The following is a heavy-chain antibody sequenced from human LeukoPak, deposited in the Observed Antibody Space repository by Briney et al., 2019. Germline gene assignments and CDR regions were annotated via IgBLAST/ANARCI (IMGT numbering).Heavy chain of an antibody. CDR3: ARDLGQWLDTPSALGYYYYGMDV. Sequence: PSETLSLTCTVSGSSISSYYWSWIRQPPGKGLEWIGYIYYSGSTNYNPSLKSRVTISVDTSKNQFSLKLSSVTAADTAVYYCARDLGQWLDTPSALGYYYYGMDVWGQGTTVTVSS. J-gene: IGHJ6*02. D-gene: IGHD6-19*01. CDR1: GSSISSYY. CDR2: IYYSGST. V-gene: IGHV4-59*01.